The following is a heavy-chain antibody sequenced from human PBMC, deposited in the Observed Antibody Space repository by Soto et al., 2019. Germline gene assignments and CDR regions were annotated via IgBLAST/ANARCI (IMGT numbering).Heavy chain of an antibody. D-gene: IGHD5-12*01. CDR3: ARDFGYDYVDDY. CDR1: GFTFSDYY. CDR2: ISSSGSTI. J-gene: IGHJ4*02. Sequence: GSLRLSCAASGFTFSDYYMSWIRQAPGKGLEWVSYISSSGSTIYYADSVKGRFTISRDNAKNSLYLQMNSLRAEGTAVYYCARDFGYDYVDDYWGQGALVTVSS. V-gene: IGHV3-11*01.